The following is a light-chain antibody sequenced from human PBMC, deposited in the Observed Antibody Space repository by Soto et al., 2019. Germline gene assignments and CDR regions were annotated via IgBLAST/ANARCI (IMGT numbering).Light chain of an antibody. CDR2: LEGSGSY. Sequence: QPVLTQSSSASASLGSSVKLTCTLSSGHSSYIIAWHQQKPGKAPRFLLKLEGSGSYNKGSGVPDRFSGSSSGADRYLTISSLQFEDEADYYCETWDFNTRVFGGGTKLTVL. V-gene: IGLV4-60*02. J-gene: IGLJ3*02. CDR1: SGHSSYI. CDR3: ETWDFNTRV.